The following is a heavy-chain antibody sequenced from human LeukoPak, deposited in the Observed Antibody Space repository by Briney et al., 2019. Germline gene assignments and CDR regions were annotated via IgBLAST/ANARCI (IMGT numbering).Heavy chain of an antibody. J-gene: IGHJ4*02. CDR1: GGSISSYY. CDR2: IYYSGST. Sequence: SETLSLTCTVSGGSISSYYWSWIRQPPGKGLEWIGYIYYSGSTNYNPSLKSRVTISVDTSKNQFSLKLSSVTAADTAAYYCARSYSSGPSYYFDYWGQGTLVTVSS. D-gene: IGHD6-19*01. V-gene: IGHV4-59*08. CDR3: ARSYSSGPSYYFDY.